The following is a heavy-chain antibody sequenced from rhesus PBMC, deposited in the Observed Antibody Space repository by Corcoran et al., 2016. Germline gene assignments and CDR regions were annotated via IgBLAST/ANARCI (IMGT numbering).Heavy chain of an antibody. CDR2: INYDGSEQ. CDR3: VRSPGIAAGPGDY. Sequence: EVQLVESGGGLVQPGGSLRLSCAACGFTFSSTRMNWSRQAPGKRLEWVTDINYDGSEQDYLYSGKGRSTISRDNAKNSLYLQMNSLRAEYTAVYYCVRSPGIAAGPGDYWGQGVLVTVSS. V-gene: IGHV3S35*01. D-gene: IGHD6-13*01. J-gene: IGHJ4*01. CDR1: GFTFSSTR.